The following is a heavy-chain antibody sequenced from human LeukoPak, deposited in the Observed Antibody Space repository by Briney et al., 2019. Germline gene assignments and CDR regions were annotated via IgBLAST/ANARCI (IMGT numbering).Heavy chain of an antibody. CDR3: AREEYGDFDY. CDR2: ISAYNGNT. D-gene: IGHD2-2*01. Sequence: ASVKVSCKASGGTFSSYAISWVRQAPGQGLEWMGWISAYNGNTNYAQKLQGRVTMTTDTSTSTAYMELRSLRSDDTAVYYCAREEYGDFDYWGQGTLVTVSS. J-gene: IGHJ4*02. V-gene: IGHV1-18*01. CDR1: GGTFSSYA.